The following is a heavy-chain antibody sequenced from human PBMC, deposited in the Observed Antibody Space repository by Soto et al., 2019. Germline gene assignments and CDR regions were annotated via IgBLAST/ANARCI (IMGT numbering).Heavy chain of an antibody. CDR2: INAGNGNT. Sequence: EASVKDSCKASGYTFTSYDMHWVRQAPGQRLEWMGWINAGNGNTKYSQKFQGRVTITRDTSASTAYMELSSLRSEDTAVYYCARGPNPYSSPNDYWGQGTLVTVSS. CDR1: GYTFTSYD. D-gene: IGHD2-21*01. V-gene: IGHV1-3*01. CDR3: ARGPNPYSSPNDY. J-gene: IGHJ4*02.